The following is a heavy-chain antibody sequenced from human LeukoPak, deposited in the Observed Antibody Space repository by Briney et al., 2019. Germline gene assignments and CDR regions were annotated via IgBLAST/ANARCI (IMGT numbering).Heavy chain of an antibody. Sequence: GESLRLSCAAYGFTFSSYSMNWVRQAPGKGLEWVGRTKSKTDGGTTDYAAPVKGRFTISRDDSKNTLYLQMNSLKTEDTAVYYCTTDTAMVPFDYWGQGTLVTVSS. CDR3: TTDTAMVPFDY. CDR2: TKSKTDGGTT. CDR1: GFTFSSYS. V-gene: IGHV3-15*01. D-gene: IGHD5-18*01. J-gene: IGHJ4*02.